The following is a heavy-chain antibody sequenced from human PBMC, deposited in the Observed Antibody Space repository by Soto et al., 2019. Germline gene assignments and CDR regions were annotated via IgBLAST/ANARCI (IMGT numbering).Heavy chain of an antibody. CDR1: GFTFSSYS. CDR2: ISSSSSYI. Sequence: EVQLVESGGGLVKPGGSLRLSCAASGFTFSSYSMNWVRQAPGKGLEWVSSISSSSSYIYYADSVKGRFTISRDNAKNSLYLQMNSLRAEDTAVYYCASLTPTYYDILNSDAFDIWGQGTMVTVSS. D-gene: IGHD3-9*01. CDR3: ASLTPTYYDILNSDAFDI. J-gene: IGHJ3*02. V-gene: IGHV3-21*01.